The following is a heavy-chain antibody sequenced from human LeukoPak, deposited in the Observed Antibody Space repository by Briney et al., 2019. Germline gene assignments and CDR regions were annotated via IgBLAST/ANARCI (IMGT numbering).Heavy chain of an antibody. Sequence: ASVKVSCKASGYTFTSYDINWVRQATGQGLEWMGRMNPNSGNTGYAQKFQGRVTMTRNTSISTAYMELSSLRSEDTAVYYCARGSSGGQWLVRPLDCWGQGTLVTVSS. J-gene: IGHJ4*02. CDR3: ARGSSGGQWLVRPLDC. CDR1: GYTFTSYD. D-gene: IGHD6-19*01. V-gene: IGHV1-8*01. CDR2: MNPNSGNT.